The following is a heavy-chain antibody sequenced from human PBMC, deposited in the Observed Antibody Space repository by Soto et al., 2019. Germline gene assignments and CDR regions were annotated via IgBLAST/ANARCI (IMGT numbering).Heavy chain of an antibody. CDR1: GGSITGYY. D-gene: IGHD4-17*01. CDR3: ARRNYGEEGYFFDF. J-gene: IGHJ4*02. V-gene: IGHV4-59*08. CDR2: IYDSGTT. Sequence: QVQLRESGPGLVRPSETLSLTCTVSGGSITGYYWSWIRQPPGKGLEWIGYIYDSGTTTYNAALKSRVTISADPSKNQFSLNLRSVTAADTAVYYCARRNYGEEGYFFDFWGQGLLVTLSS.